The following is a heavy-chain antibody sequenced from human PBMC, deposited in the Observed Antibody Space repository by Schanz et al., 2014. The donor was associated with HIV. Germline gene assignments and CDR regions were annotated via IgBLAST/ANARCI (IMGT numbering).Heavy chain of an antibody. CDR1: GFSFDTFG. CDR2: ISYDGRNK. D-gene: IGHD3-10*01. Sequence: QVQLVESGGGVVQPGRSLRLSCAGSGFSFDTFGIHWVRQAPGKGLEWLAVISYDGRNKKFANSVKGRFTISRDNSKSTLSLQMNSLRAEDTAIYYCAKGYYSSYYYYGMDVWGQGTTVTVSS. J-gene: IGHJ6*02. V-gene: IGHV3-30*18. CDR3: AKGYYSSYYYYGMDV.